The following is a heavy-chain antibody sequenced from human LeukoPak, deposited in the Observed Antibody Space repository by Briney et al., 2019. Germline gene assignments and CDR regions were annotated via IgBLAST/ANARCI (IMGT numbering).Heavy chain of an antibody. Sequence: QAGGSLRLSCAASGFTVSSNYMSWVRQAPGKGLEWVSVIYSGGSTYYADSVKGRFTISRDNSKNTLYLQMNSLRAEDTAVYYCATRKTWALDYWGQGTLVTVSS. J-gene: IGHJ4*02. V-gene: IGHV3-66*02. CDR1: GFTVSSNY. CDR2: IYSGGST. D-gene: IGHD7-27*01. CDR3: ATRKTWALDY.